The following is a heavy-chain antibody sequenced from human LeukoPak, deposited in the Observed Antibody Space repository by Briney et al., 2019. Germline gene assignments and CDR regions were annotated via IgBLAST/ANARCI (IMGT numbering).Heavy chain of an antibody. CDR1: GFTFSSYG. J-gene: IGHJ5*02. CDR3: AKEVAYCSSTSCYRWFDP. D-gene: IGHD2-2*01. Sequence: SGGSLRLSCAASGFTFSSYGMHWVRQAPGKGLEWVAVIWYDGSNKYYADSVKGRFTISRDNSKNTLYLQMNSLRAEDTAVYYCAKEVAYCSSTSCYRWFDPWGQGTLVTVSS. V-gene: IGHV3-33*06. CDR2: IWYDGSNK.